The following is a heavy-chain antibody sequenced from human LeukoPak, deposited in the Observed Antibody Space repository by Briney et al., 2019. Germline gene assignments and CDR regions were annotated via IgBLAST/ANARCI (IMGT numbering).Heavy chain of an antibody. CDR1: GFSFSSAW. CDR3: TTDRKELENH. V-gene: IGHV3-15*01. Sequence: GGSLRLSCAGSGFSFSSAWLTWVRQAPGKGLEWVGHIRANAEGGTADYAAPVRGRFTISRDDSENTLYLQMSSLKIEDTATYYCTTDRKELENHWGQGTLVTVSS. D-gene: IGHD1-7*01. J-gene: IGHJ5*02. CDR2: IRANAEGGTA.